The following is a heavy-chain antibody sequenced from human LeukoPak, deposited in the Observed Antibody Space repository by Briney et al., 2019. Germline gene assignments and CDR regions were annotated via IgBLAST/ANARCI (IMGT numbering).Heavy chain of an antibody. CDR3: AKDLGRSWGFDY. CDR1: GFTFSSYG. J-gene: IGHJ4*02. V-gene: IGHV3-30*02. Sequence: GGSLRLSCAASGFTFSSYGMHWVRQAPGKGLEWVAFIRYDVSDKYDAASVKGRFTISRDNSKNTLYLQMNSLRAEDTAVYYCAKDLGRSWGFDYWGQGTLVTVSS. CDR2: IRYDVSDK. D-gene: IGHD3-16*01.